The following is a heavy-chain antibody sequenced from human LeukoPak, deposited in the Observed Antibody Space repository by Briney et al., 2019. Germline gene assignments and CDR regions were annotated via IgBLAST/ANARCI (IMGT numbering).Heavy chain of an antibody. D-gene: IGHD2-2*01. CDR3: AKASVVVPAALYDY. CDR2: ISGSGGST. CDR1: GFTFSSYA. J-gene: IGHJ4*02. V-gene: IGHV3-23*01. Sequence: GGSLRLSCAASGFTFSSYAMSWVRQAPGKGLEWVSAISGSGGSTYYADSVKGRFTTSRDNSKNTLYLQMNSLRAEDTAVYYCAKASVVVPAALYDYWGQGTLVTVSS.